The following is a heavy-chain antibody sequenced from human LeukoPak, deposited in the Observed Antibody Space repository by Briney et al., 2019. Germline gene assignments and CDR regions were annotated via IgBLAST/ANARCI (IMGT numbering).Heavy chain of an antibody. D-gene: IGHD3-22*01. Sequence: ASVKVSCKVSGYTLTELSMHWVRQAPGKGLEWMGGFDPEDAETIYAQKFQGRVTMTEDTSTDTAYMELSSLRSEDTAVYYCATVPYYDSSGSEGDWGQGTLVTVSS. CDR1: GYTLTELS. J-gene: IGHJ4*02. CDR2: FDPEDAET. CDR3: ATVPYYDSSGSEGD. V-gene: IGHV1-24*01.